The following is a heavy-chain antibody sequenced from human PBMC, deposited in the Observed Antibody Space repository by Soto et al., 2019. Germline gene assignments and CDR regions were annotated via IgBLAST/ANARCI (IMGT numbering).Heavy chain of an antibody. CDR1: GYTFTNYD. CDR3: LRFASVGWYTGDY. D-gene: IGHD6-19*01. Sequence: QILLVQSGAEVKKPGASVKVSCKASGYTFTNYDIGWVRQAPGQGLEWMGWISPYSGNTKYEQKFQGRVTTTTDTSTTTAYMGLRSLRSDDPPVFYCLRFASVGWYTGDYWGHGTLVTVSS. J-gene: IGHJ4*01. CDR2: ISPYSGNT. V-gene: IGHV1-18*01.